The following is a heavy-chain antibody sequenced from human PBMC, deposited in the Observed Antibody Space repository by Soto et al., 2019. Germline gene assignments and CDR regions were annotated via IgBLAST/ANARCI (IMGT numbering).Heavy chain of an antibody. V-gene: IGHV1-18*03. CDR2: ISAYNGNT. CDR3: ARESYDSSGYYPSNWFDP. J-gene: IGHJ5*02. D-gene: IGHD3-22*01. Sequence: ASVKVSCKASGYTFTSYGISWVRQAPGQGLEWMGWISAYNGNTNYAQKLQGRVTMTTDTSTSTAYLELRSLRSDDMAVYYCARESYDSSGYYPSNWFDPWGQGTLVTVSS. CDR1: GYTFTSYG.